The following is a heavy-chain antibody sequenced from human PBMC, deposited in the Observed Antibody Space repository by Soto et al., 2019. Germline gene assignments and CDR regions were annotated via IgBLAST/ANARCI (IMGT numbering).Heavy chain of an antibody. J-gene: IGHJ4*02. CDR2: INSDGTIT. Sequence: EVQLVESGGGLVQPGGSLRLSCAASGFTFSDYWMHWVRQAPGKGLVWVSRINSDGTITTYADSVKGRFIISRDNARNTLYLQMNSLRVEDTAVYYCTRAEVRTPGYWGQGTLVTVSS. CDR1: GFTFSDYW. CDR3: TRAEVRTPGY. V-gene: IGHV3-74*01.